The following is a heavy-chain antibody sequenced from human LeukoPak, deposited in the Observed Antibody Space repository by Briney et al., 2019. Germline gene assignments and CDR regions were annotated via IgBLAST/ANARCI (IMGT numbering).Heavy chain of an antibody. J-gene: IGHJ4*02. Sequence: PGGSLRLSCAASGFTFSSYWMHWVRQAPGKGLVWVSRINSDGSSTSYADSVKGRFTISRDNAKNTLYLQMNSLRAEDMAVYYCARGITMVRGSGLDYWGQGTLVTVSS. D-gene: IGHD3-10*01. CDR1: GFTFSSYW. CDR2: INSDGSST. V-gene: IGHV3-74*01. CDR3: ARGITMVRGSGLDY.